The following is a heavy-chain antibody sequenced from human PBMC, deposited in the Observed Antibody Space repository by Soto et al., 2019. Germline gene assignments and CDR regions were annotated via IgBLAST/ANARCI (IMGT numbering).Heavy chain of an antibody. CDR1: GFTVSSNY. D-gene: IGHD4-4*01. CDR3: ARVSFYRNPPLAGYYYYMDV. Sequence: PGGSLRLSCAASGFTVSSNYMSWVHQAPGKGLEWVSVIYSGGSTYYADSVKGRFTISRDNSKNTLYLQMNSLRAEDTAVYYCARVSFYRNPPLAGYYYYMDVWGKGTTVTVSS. J-gene: IGHJ6*03. CDR2: IYSGGST. V-gene: IGHV3-66*01.